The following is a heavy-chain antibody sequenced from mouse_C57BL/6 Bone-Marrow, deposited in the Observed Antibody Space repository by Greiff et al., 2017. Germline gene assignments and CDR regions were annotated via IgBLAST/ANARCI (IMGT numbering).Heavy chain of an antibody. Sequence: EVMLVESGGGLVQSGRSLRLSCATSGFTFSDFYMEWVRQAPGKGLEWIAASRNKANDYTTEYSASVKGRFIVSRDTSQSILYLQMNALRAEDTAIYYCARDDYYGTGGGFAYWGQGTLVTVSA. J-gene: IGHJ3*01. V-gene: IGHV7-1*01. CDR3: ARDDYYGTGGGFAY. CDR1: GFTFSDFY. D-gene: IGHD1-1*01. CDR2: SRNKANDYTT.